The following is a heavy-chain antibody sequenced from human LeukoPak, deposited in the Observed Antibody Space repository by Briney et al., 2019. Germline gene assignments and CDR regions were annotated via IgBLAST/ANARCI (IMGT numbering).Heavy chain of an antibody. D-gene: IGHD6-19*01. V-gene: IGHV3-30*02. CDR3: AKDSSGWYVQEDYYYYMDV. CDR2: IHHDGSNK. Sequence: GGSLRLSCAASGFTFSSYGMHWDRQAPGKGLDWVAFIHHDGSNKYYADSVRGRFTISRDNSKNTLYLQMNSLRAEDTAVYYCAKDSSGWYVQEDYYYYMDVWGKGTTVTISS. CDR1: GFTFSSYG. J-gene: IGHJ6*03.